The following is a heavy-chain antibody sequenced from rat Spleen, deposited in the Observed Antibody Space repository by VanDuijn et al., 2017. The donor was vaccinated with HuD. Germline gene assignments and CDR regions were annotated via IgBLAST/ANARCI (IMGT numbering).Heavy chain of an antibody. CDR3: TSHASYSTYSPVVY. J-gene: IGHJ3*01. D-gene: IGHD1-2*01. V-gene: IGHV5-29*01. Sequence: EVQLVESDGGFVQPGRSLKLSCVVSGFTSSDYDMTWVRQAPTKGLEWVATISDDGSNTHYRDSVKGRFTSSRENAKSTLFLQMDSLRSEDHATYYCTSHASYSTYSPVVYWGQGTLVTVSS. CDR1: GFTSSDYD. CDR2: ISDDGSNT.